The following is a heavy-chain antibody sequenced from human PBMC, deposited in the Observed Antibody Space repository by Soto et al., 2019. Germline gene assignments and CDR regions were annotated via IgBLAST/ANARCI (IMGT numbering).Heavy chain of an antibody. CDR2: INPNSGGT. CDR3: ARSRGSGWSRQYYFDY. D-gene: IGHD6-19*01. CDR1: RYTFTGYY. V-gene: IGHV1-2*02. Sequence: ASVKVSCKASRYTFTGYYMHWVRQAPGQGLEWMGWINPNSGGTNYAQKFQGGVTMTRDTSISTAYMELSRLRSDDTAVYYCARSRGSGWSRQYYFDYWGQGTLVTVSS. J-gene: IGHJ4*02.